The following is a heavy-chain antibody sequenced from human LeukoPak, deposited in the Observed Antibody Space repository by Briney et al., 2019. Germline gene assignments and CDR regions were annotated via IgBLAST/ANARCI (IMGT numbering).Heavy chain of an antibody. CDR3: AREVPAASGDYFDY. J-gene: IGHJ4*02. D-gene: IGHD2-2*01. V-gene: IGHV1-69*13. Sequence: GASVKVSCKASGGTFSSYAISWVRQAPGQGLEWMGGIIPIFGTANYAQKFQGRVTITADESTSTAYMELSSLRSEDTAVYYCAREVPAASGDYFDYWGQGTLVTVSS. CDR2: IIPIFGTA. CDR1: GGTFSSYA.